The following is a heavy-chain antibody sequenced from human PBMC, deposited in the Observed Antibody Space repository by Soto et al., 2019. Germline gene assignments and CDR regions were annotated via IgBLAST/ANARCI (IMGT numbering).Heavy chain of an antibody. J-gene: IGHJ4*02. V-gene: IGHV3-23*01. Sequence: GESLKISCAASGFTFSSYAMSWVRQAPGKGLEWVSAISGSGGSTYYADSVKGRFTISRDNSKNTLYLQMSSLRSEDTAVYYCARAKYGDQMNYFDYWGQGTLVTVSS. CDR2: ISGSGGST. CDR3: ARAKYGDQMNYFDY. D-gene: IGHD4-17*01. CDR1: GFTFSSYA.